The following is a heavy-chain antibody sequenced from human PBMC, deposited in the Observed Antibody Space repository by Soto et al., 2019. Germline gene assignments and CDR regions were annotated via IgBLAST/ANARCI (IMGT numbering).Heavy chain of an antibody. J-gene: IGHJ4*02. CDR3: AGQLGYYDF. V-gene: IGHV4-39*01. CDR1: GGSITSSSHY. CDR2: IYYRGSS. Sequence: QLQLQESGPGLVRPSETLSLTCTVSGGSITSSSHYWGWLRQPPGKGLEWIGTIYYRGSSYDSPSLKSRVTLSVDTSKNQFSLNLASVTAADTAVYFCAGQLGYYDFWGQGILVTVSS. D-gene: IGHD3-16*01.